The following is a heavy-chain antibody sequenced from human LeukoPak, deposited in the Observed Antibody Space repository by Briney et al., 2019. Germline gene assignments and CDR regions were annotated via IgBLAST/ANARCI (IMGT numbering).Heavy chain of an antibody. Sequence: PGGSLRLSCAASGFTFSSHWMNWVRQAPGKGLEWVANIKQDGNEKYYVDSVKGRFTISRDKAKNSLYLQMDSLRVEDTAVYYCARPITVSGATDGFDIWGQGTMVTVSS. CDR2: IKQDGNEK. CDR3: ARPITVSGATDGFDI. J-gene: IGHJ3*02. CDR1: GFTFSSHW. V-gene: IGHV3-7*01. D-gene: IGHD3-3*01.